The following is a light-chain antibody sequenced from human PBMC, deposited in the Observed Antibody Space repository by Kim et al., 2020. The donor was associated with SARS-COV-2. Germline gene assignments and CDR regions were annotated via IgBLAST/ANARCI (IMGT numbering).Light chain of an antibody. CDR1: SSNIGSKT. J-gene: IGLJ1*01. Sequence: ELTQPPSASGTPGQRVTISCSGSSSNIGSKTVHWYQQLPGTAPKLLIYSDYQRPSGVPDRFSGSKSGTSASLAISGLQSEDEADYYCATWDDSVSGYVFGTGTKVTVL. CDR3: ATWDDSVSGYV. V-gene: IGLV1-44*01. CDR2: SDY.